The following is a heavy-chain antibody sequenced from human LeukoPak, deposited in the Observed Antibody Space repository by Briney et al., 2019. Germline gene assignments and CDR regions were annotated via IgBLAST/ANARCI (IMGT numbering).Heavy chain of an antibody. V-gene: IGHV4-34*01. CDR2: INHSGST. D-gene: IGHD3-22*01. CDR1: GGSFSGYY. Sequence: SGTLSLTCAVSGGSFSGYYWSWIRQPPGKGLEWIGEINHSGSTNYNPSLKSRVTISVDTSKKQFSLKLSSVTAADTAVYYCARGRGYDSSAYLYYFDYWGQGTLVTVS. CDR3: ARGRGYDSSAYLYYFDY. J-gene: IGHJ4*02.